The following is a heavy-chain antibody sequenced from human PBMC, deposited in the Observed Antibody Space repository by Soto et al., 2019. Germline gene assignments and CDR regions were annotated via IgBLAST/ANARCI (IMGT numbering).Heavy chain of an antibody. CDR3: AAELGFGKLSVV. D-gene: IGHD3-10*01. V-gene: IGHV1-69*01. CDR2: IIPLFGTT. CDR1: GDTFKNCV. Sequence: QVQVVQSGVEVRRPGSSVKVSCKASGDTFKNCVISWVRQAPGQGLEWMGGIIPLFGTTAFAQRFQGRLTITTDESTTTAYMELRRLRSADTATYHCAAELGFGKLSVVWGQGTTVIVSS. J-gene: IGHJ6*02.